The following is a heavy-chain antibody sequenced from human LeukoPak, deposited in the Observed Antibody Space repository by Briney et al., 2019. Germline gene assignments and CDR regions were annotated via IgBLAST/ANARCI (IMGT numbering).Heavy chain of an antibody. V-gene: IGHV4-38-2*02. CDR1: GDSISSGYY. CDR2: IYHSGST. D-gene: IGHD3-22*01. J-gene: IGHJ4*02. CDR3: ARDLYYYDSSGYYADFDY. Sequence: SETLSLTCTVSGDSISSGYYWGWIRQPPGKGLEWIGSIYHSGSTYYNPSLKSRVTISVDTSKNQFSLKLSSVTAADTAVYYCARDLYYYDSSGYYADFDYWGQGTLVTVSS.